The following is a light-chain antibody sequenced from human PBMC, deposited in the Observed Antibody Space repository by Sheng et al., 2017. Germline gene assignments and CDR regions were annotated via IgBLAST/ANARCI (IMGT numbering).Light chain of an antibody. CDR1: KLGDKY. J-gene: IGLJ2*01. V-gene: IGLV3-1*01. CDR3: QAWDSTTAVV. Sequence: SYEVTQSPSLSVSSGQTASITCSGDKLGDKYVSWYQQKPGQSPVVVIYQDNKRPSGIPERFSGSNSGNTATLIISGTRAVDEAAYYCQAWDSTTAVVFGGGTILTVL. CDR2: QDN.